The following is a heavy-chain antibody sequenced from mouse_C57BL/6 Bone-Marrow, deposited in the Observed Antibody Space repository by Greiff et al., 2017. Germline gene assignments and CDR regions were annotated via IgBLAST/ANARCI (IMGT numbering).Heavy chain of an antibody. CDR2: IDPSDSYT. D-gene: IGHD2-2*01. Sequence: VQLQQPGAELVMPGASVKLSCKASGYTFTSYWMHWVKQRPGQGLEWIGEIDPSDSYTNYTPKFKGKYTLTVDKSSSTAYMQLSSLTSEGSAVYYCARGGLLWLPRRLYYAMDYWGQGTSVTVSS. V-gene: IGHV1-69*01. CDR3: ARGGLLWLPRRLYYAMDY. J-gene: IGHJ4*01. CDR1: GYTFTSYW.